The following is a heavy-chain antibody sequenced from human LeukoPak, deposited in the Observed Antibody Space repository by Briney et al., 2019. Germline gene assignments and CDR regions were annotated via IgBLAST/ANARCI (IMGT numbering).Heavy chain of an antibody. CDR2: INPNSGGT. D-gene: IGHD1-26*01. Sequence: GASVKVSCKASGYTFTGYYMHWVRQAPGQGLEWMGWINPNSGGTNYAQKFQGRVTMTRDTSISTAYMELSRLRSDDTAVYYCARVGAASTVVYAFDIWGQGTMVTVSS. CDR3: ARVGAASTVVYAFDI. CDR1: GYTFTGYY. J-gene: IGHJ3*02. V-gene: IGHV1-2*02.